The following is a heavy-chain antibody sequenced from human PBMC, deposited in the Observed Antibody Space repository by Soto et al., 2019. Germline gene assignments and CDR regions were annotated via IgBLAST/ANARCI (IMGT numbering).Heavy chain of an antibody. Sequence: PSGSLALTCAVCGDCIRSWYYWGWIRQPPGKGLEWIGSIYHSGSTYYNPSLKSRVTISVDTSKNQFSLKLSSVTAADTAVYYCARSAIAPVPWNWGQGTLVTVSS. D-gene: IGHD5-18*01. CDR3: ARSAIAPVPWN. CDR1: GDCIRSWYY. CDR2: IYHSGST. V-gene: IGHV4-38-2*01. J-gene: IGHJ4*02.